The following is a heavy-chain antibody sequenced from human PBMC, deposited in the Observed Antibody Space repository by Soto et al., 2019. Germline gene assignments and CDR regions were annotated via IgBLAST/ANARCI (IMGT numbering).Heavy chain of an antibody. V-gene: IGHV4-39*01. D-gene: IGHD2-15*01. CDR1: GGSISSSSYY. J-gene: IGHJ4*02. CDR2: IYYSGST. CDR3: ARHTPAISISDH. Sequence: PSETVSLTCTVSGGSISSSSYYWCWILQPPGKGLEWIGSIYYSGSTYYNPSLKSRVTISVDTSKNQFSLKLSSVTAADTAVYYCARHTPAISISDHWGQGTLVTVSS.